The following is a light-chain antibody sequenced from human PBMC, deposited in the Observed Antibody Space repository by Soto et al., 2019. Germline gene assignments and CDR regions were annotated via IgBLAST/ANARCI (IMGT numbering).Light chain of an antibody. Sequence: DIQMTQSPSSLSASVGDRVTITCRASQSISSYLNWYQQKPGKAPKLLIYAASSLQSGVPSRFSGSGSGTDFTLTISSLQPEDFATYYCKQSYSTPPAWTFVQGTKVEIK. V-gene: IGKV1-39*01. CDR1: QSISSY. CDR2: AAS. CDR3: KQSYSTPPAWT. J-gene: IGKJ1*01.